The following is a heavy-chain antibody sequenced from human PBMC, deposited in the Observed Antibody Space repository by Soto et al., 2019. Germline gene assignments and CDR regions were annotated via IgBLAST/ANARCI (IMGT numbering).Heavy chain of an antibody. CDR2: ISSNGGST. V-gene: IGHV3-64*01. Sequence: EVQLVESGGGLVQPGGSLRLSCAASGFTFSSYAMHWVRQAPGKGLEYVSAISSNGGSTYYANSVKGRFTISRDNSKNTLYLQMGSLRAEDMAVYYCARARGAAMVNYFDYWGQGTLVTVSS. CDR3: ARARGAAMVNYFDY. CDR1: GFTFSSYA. D-gene: IGHD5-18*01. J-gene: IGHJ4*02.